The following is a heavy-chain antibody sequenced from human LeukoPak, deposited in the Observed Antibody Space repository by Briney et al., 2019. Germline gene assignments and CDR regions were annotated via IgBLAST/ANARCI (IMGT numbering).Heavy chain of an antibody. Sequence: GGSLRLSCAVSGFTFSDYGMHWVRQAPGKGLEWVAVISYDGTKKYYGDSVKGRFTISRDNSKNTLYLQMDSLRVEDTAVHYCAKVTGGDMITYGGVDYWGQGTLVTVSS. V-gene: IGHV3-30*18. CDR3: AKVTGGDMITYGGVDY. D-gene: IGHD3-16*01. CDR1: GFTFSDYG. CDR2: ISYDGTKK. J-gene: IGHJ4*02.